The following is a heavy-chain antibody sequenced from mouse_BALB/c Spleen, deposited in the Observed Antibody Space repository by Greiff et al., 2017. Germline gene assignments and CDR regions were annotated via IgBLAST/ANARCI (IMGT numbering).Heavy chain of an antibody. V-gene: IGHV5-17*02. CDR1: GFTFSSFG. Sequence: EVKLVESGGGLVQPGGSRKLSCAASGFTFSSFGMHWVRQAPEKGLEWVAYISSGSSTIYYADTVKGRFTISRDNPKNTLFLQMTSLRSEDTAMYYCARQDNYGYDAMDYWGQGTSVTVSS. CDR2: ISSGSSTI. CDR3: ARQDNYGYDAMDY. D-gene: IGHD1-2*01. J-gene: IGHJ4*01.